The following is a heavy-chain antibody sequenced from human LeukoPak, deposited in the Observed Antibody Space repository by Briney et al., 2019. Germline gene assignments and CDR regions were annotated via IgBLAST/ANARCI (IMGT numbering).Heavy chain of an antibody. J-gene: IGHJ4*02. CDR1: GLTFSSYS. D-gene: IGHD3-22*01. CDR3: ARDSRTTYYYDSSGYYYGWPFDY. CDR2: ISSSSSYI. Sequence: KSGGSLRLSCAASGLTFSSYSMNWVRQAPGKGLEWVSSISSSSSYIYYADSVKGRFTISRDNAKNSLYLQMNSLRAEDTAVYYCARDSRTTYYYDSSGYYYGWPFDYWGQGTLVTVSS. V-gene: IGHV3-21*01.